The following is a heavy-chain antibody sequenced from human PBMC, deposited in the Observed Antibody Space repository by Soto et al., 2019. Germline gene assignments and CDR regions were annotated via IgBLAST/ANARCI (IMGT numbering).Heavy chain of an antibody. CDR2: INPNSGNI. J-gene: IGHJ4*02. V-gene: IGHV1-8*01. CDR3: ARGRASGSYYLLDY. Sequence: QVQLVQSGAEVRKPGASVKVSCKASGDTFTTYDINWVRQATGHGLEWMGWINPNSGNIGYAQRLQGRVTMTRYTAIRTAYMEVSSLRSDDTAVYYCARGRASGSYYLLDYWGQGTLVTVSS. CDR1: GDTFTTYD. D-gene: IGHD3-10*01.